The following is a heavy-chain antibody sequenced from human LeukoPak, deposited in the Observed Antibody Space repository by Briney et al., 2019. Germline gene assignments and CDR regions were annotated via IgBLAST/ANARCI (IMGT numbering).Heavy chain of an antibody. CDR3: ARRCDTSSYYTYYFDY. D-gene: IGHD3-22*01. V-gene: IGHV1-18*01. Sequence: ASVKVSCKASGYTFSSSGIYWVRQVPGQGLEWMGWISTYSGNTHYAPNFQGRLTMTKDTPTSTAYMELRSLTSDDTAVYFCARRCDTSSYYTYYFDYWGQGTLVTVSS. CDR1: GYTFSSSG. J-gene: IGHJ4*02. CDR2: ISTYSGNT.